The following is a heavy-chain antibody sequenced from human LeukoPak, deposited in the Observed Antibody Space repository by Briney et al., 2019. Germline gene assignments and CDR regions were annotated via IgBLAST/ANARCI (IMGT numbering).Heavy chain of an antibody. CDR2: ISYDGSNK. CDR3: ARGSCSGGSCYWSFDY. J-gene: IGHJ4*02. CDR1: GFTFSSYA. Sequence: PGGSLRLSCAASGFTFSSYAMHWVRQAPGKGLEWVAVISYDGSNKYYADSVKRRFTISRENSKNTLYLQMNSLRAEDTAVYYCARGSCSGGSCYWSFDYWGQGTLVTVSS. V-gene: IGHV3-30-3*01. D-gene: IGHD2-15*01.